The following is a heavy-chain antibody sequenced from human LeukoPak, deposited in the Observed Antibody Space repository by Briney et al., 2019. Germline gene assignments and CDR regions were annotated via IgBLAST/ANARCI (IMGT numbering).Heavy chain of an antibody. J-gene: IGHJ4*02. Sequence: SETLSLTCTVSGDSISSGSYYWTCIRQPAGKGLEWIGRIYTSGSSNYNPSLKSRVTISVDTSKNQFSLKLSSVTAADTAVYYCARWRPYLTIDSWGQGTLVTVSS. CDR3: ARWRPYLTIDS. CDR2: IYTSGSS. CDR1: GDSISSGSYY. V-gene: IGHV4-61*02.